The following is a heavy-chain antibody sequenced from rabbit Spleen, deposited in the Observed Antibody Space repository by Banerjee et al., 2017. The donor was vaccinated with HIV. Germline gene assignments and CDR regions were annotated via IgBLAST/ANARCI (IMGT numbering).Heavy chain of an antibody. CDR1: GFSFSSNA. J-gene: IGHJ6*01. CDR3: ARDLYSGRSYGYAGMDL. CDR2: IYAGSSGST. V-gene: IGHV1S40*01. Sequence: QSLEESGGDLVKPGASLTLTCTASGFSFSSNAMCWVRQAPGKGLEWIACIYAGSSGSTYYASWAKGRFTISKTSSTTVTLQMTSLTAADTATYFCARDLYSGRSYGYAGMDLWGPGTLVTVS. D-gene: IGHD6-1*01.